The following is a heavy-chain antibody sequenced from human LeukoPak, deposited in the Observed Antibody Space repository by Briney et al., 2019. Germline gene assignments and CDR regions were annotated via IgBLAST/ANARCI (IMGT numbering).Heavy chain of an antibody. CDR2: INHSGST. J-gene: IGHJ5*02. V-gene: IGHV4-34*01. Sequence: SETLSLTCAVYGGSFSGYYWSWIRQPPGKGLEWIGEINHSGSTNYNPSLKTRVTISVDTSKTQFSLKLSSVTAADTAVYYCARSPITMVRGLIILTWFDPWGQETLVTVSS. CDR1: GGSFSGYY. CDR3: ARSPITMVRGLIILTWFDP. D-gene: IGHD3-10*01.